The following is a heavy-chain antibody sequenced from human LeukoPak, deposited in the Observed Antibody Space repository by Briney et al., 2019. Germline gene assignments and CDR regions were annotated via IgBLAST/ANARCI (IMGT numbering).Heavy chain of an antibody. D-gene: IGHD5-18*01. CDR2: IYYSGST. J-gene: IGHJ4*02. V-gene: IGHV4-59*01. CDR3: ARVTPRTAMVTGPFDY. Sequence: SETLSLTCTVAGGSISSYYWSWIRQPPGKGLEWLGYIYYSGSTNYNPSLKSRVTISVDTSKNQFSLKLSSVTAADTAVYYCARVTPRTAMVTGPFDYWGQGTLVTVSS. CDR1: GGSISSYY.